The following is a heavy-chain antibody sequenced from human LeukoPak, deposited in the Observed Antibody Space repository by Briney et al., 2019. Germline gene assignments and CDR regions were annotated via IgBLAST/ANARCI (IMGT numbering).Heavy chain of an antibody. V-gene: IGHV3-30*02. Sequence: PGGSLSLSCAASGFNFSIYGMHWVRQAPGKGLEWVTFVRYDQSATVYADSVQGRFAISRDNSKNTVYLQMNSLRVEDTALYFCVKDQGECPGSRCYLRFLEYWGQGTLVIVSS. J-gene: IGHJ4*02. CDR2: VRYDQSAT. CDR3: VKDQGECPGSRCYLRFLEY. D-gene: IGHD3-3*01. CDR1: GFNFSIYG.